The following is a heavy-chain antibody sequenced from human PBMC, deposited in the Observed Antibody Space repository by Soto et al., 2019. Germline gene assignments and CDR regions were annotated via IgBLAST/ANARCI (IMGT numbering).Heavy chain of an antibody. CDR1: GFTFSSYG. CDR3: AKDRRADYYDSSGAHFDY. CDR2: ISYDGSNK. V-gene: IGHV3-30*18. Sequence: PWGSLRLSCAASGFTFSSYGMHWVRQAPGKGLEWVAVISYDGSNKYYADSVKGRFTISRDNSKNTLYLQMNSLRAEDTAVYYCAKDRRADYYDSSGAHFDYWGQGTLVTVSS. J-gene: IGHJ4*02. D-gene: IGHD3-22*01.